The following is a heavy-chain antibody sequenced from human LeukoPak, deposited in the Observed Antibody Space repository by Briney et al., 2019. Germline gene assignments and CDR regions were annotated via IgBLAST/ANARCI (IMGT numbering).Heavy chain of an antibody. D-gene: IGHD3-22*01. Sequence: SETLSLTCTVSGGSISSYYWSWIRQPAGKGLEWIGRIDISGSTNDNPSLKSRVTISLDTSRNQFSLKLNSVTAADTAVYYCAKSNGYGLIDIWGQGTMVTVSS. CDR3: AKSNGYGLIDI. J-gene: IGHJ3*02. CDR1: GGSISSYY. CDR2: IDISGST. V-gene: IGHV4-4*07.